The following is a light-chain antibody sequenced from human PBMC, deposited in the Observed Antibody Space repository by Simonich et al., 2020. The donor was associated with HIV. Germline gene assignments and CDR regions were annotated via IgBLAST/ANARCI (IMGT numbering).Light chain of an antibody. CDR2: EGS. CDR1: SSDVGKYNL. V-gene: IGLV2-23*01. Sequence: QSALTQPASVSGSPGQSITISCTGTSSDVGKYNLVSWYQQHAGKAPKVMIYEGSKRPSGVSNRFSGSKSGNTASLTISGLQAEDEADYYCCSYARITTWLFGGGTKLTVL. CDR3: CSYARITTWL. J-gene: IGLJ3*02.